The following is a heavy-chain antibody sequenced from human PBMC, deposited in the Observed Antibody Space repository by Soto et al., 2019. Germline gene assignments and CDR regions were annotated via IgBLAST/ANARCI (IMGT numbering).Heavy chain of an antibody. Sequence: QVQLVQSGAEVKKPGSSVKVSCKASGGTFSSYAISWVRQAPGQGLEWMGGIIPIFGTANYAQKFQGRVTITADESTSTAYMELSSLSSEDTAVYYCARPARGDFWSPSDYWGQGTLVTVSS. CDR1: GGTFSSYA. D-gene: IGHD3-3*01. CDR2: IIPIFGTA. J-gene: IGHJ4*02. CDR3: ARPARGDFWSPSDY. V-gene: IGHV1-69*01.